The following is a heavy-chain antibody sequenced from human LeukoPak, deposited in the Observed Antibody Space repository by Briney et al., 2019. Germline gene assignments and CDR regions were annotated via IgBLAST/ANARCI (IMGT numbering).Heavy chain of an antibody. V-gene: IGHV3-11*04. Sequence: GGSLRLSCAASGFTFSDNYMSWIRQAPGKGLEWVSYISSSGSIYYADSVKGRFTISRDNSKNTLYLQMNSLRAEDTAVYYCAKDGSYTVASDYYYYMDVWGKGTTVTISS. CDR1: GFTFSDNY. J-gene: IGHJ6*03. D-gene: IGHD4-23*01. CDR3: AKDGSYTVASDYYYYMDV. CDR2: ISSSGSI.